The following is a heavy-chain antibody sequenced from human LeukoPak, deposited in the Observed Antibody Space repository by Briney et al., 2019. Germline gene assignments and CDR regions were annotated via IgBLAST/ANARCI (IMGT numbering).Heavy chain of an antibody. V-gene: IGHV3-9*03. CDR1: GFTFDDYA. CDR2: ISWNSGSI. J-gene: IGHJ4*02. D-gene: IGHD6-13*01. Sequence: GRSLRLSRAASGFTFDDYAMHWVRQAPGKGLEWVSGISWNSGSIGYADSVKGRFTISRDNAKNSLYLQMNSLRAEDMALYYCAKDTGTAYSSSWYSDWGQGTLVTVSS. CDR3: AKDTGTAYSSSWYSD.